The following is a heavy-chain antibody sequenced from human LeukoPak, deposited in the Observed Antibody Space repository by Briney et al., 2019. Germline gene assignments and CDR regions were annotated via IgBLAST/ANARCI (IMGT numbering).Heavy chain of an antibody. V-gene: IGHV3-23*01. D-gene: IGHD3-3*02. CDR3: AKGGFAIFGVVTRLHY. CDR2: ISGSGGST. CDR1: GFTFSSYA. J-gene: IGHJ4*02. Sequence: PGGSLRLSCATSGFTFSSYAMSWVRQAPGKGLKWVSAISGSGGSTYYADSVKGRFTISRDNSKNTLYLQMNCLRAEDTAVYYCAKGGFAIFGVVTRLHYWGQGTLVTVSS.